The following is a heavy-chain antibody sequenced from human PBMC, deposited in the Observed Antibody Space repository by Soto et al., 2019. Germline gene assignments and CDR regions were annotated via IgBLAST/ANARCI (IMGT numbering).Heavy chain of an antibody. Sequence: SETLSLTCTVSGGSISSGDYYWSWIRQPPGKGLEWIGYIYYSGSTYYNPSLKSRVTISVDTSKNQFSLKLSSVTAADTAVYYCARDRTYDSSGYRLRRAFDYWGQGTLVTVSS. CDR3: ARDRTYDSSGYRLRRAFDY. CDR1: GGSISSGDYY. CDR2: IYYSGST. J-gene: IGHJ4*02. D-gene: IGHD3-22*01. V-gene: IGHV4-30-4*01.